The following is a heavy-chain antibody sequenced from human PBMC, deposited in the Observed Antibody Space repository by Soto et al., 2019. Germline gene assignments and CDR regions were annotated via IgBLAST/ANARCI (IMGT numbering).Heavy chain of an antibody. D-gene: IGHD2-2*01. CDR2: ITDSGDDT. V-gene: IGHV3-23*01. CDR1: GFTFNNYA. Sequence: GGSLRLSCAASGFTFNNYAMGWVRQAPGKGLEWVSAITDSGDDTYYIDTVKGRFTISRDNSKSTLNQQMNSLRAEDSAIFFFAKLGSSSWSPHYYFDYWGQGTLVTVS. J-gene: IGHJ4*02. CDR3: AKLGSSSWSPHYYFDY.